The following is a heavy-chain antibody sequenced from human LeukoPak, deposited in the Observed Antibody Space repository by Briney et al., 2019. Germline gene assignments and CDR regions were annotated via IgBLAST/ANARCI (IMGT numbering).Heavy chain of an antibody. CDR3: ASQPITMIVGGYYDY. J-gene: IGHJ4*02. D-gene: IGHD3-22*01. CDR2: IIPIFGTA. V-gene: IGHV1-69*06. Sequence: SVKVSCKASGGTFSSYAISWVRQAPGQGLEWMGGIIPIFGTANYAQKFQGRVTMTGDTSTSTVYMELSSLRSEDTAVYYCASQPITMIVGGYYDYWGQGTLVTVSS. CDR1: GGTFSSYA.